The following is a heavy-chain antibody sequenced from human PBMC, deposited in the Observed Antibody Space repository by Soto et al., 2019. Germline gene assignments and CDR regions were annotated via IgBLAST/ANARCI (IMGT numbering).Heavy chain of an antibody. V-gene: IGHV3-23*01. D-gene: IGHD2-15*01. J-gene: IGHJ4*02. Sequence: PGGSLRLSCAASGLTFSGYSMSWVRQAPGEGLEWVSVISAGGGVTFYADSVRGRVTISRDDSRNTLNLQMNSLRAEDTALYYSAQQDGGSGKGIDSWGQGTLVTVSS. CDR3: AQQDGGSGKGIDS. CDR1: GLTFSGYS. CDR2: ISAGGGVT.